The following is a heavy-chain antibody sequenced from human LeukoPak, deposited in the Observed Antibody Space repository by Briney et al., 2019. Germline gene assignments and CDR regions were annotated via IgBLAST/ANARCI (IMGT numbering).Heavy chain of an antibody. CDR2: IYSSGST. Sequence: SETLSLTCTVSGGSISGYYWSWIRQPPGKGPEWIGYIYSSGSTKYNPSLKSRVTISVETSKNQFSLKLSSVTAADTAVYYCARRSVGAGTLIFHYWGQGTLVTVSS. V-gene: IGHV4-59*08. J-gene: IGHJ4*02. D-gene: IGHD6-13*01. CDR1: GGSISGYY. CDR3: ARRSVGAGTLIFHY.